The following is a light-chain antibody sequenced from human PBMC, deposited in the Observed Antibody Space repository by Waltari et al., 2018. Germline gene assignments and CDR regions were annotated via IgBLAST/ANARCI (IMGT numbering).Light chain of an antibody. J-gene: IGLJ2*01. Sequence: QSALTQPASVSGSPGQSITISCTGTINDIGYYNFVSWYQQHPGKAPRLIIFDVTRWPSGVSHLFSGSKSGSAASLTISGLQAEDEADYYCASYTNTNTIIFGEGTKVAVL. CDR1: INDIGYYNF. CDR2: DVT. V-gene: IGLV2-14*03. CDR3: ASYTNTNTII.